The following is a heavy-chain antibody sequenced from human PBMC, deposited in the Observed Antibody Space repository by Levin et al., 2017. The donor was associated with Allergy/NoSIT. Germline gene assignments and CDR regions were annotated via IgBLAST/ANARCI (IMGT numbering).Heavy chain of an antibody. Sequence: SETLSLTCTVSGGSITSSSYYWVWIRQPPGKGLEWIGSSHHSGSAYYNPSLKSRVSISVDTSKNQFSLSLNSVTAADTAVYYCARHFRETVTRSSLGWFDPWGQGTQVTVSS. J-gene: IGHJ5*02. D-gene: IGHD4-17*01. V-gene: IGHV4-39*01. CDR3: ARHFRETVTRSSLGWFDP. CDR2: SHHSGSA. CDR1: GGSITSSSYY.